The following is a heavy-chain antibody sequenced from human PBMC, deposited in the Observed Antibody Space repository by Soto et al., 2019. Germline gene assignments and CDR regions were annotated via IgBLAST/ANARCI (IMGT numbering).Heavy chain of an antibody. J-gene: IGHJ6*02. CDR2: IIPISETT. D-gene: IGHD2-2*01. Sequence: QVQLVQSGAEVKKPGSSVKVSCKASGGTFSSYAISWVRQAPGQGLEWMGGIIPISETTNYAQKFQGRVTITADESKSTAYMELSRLRSEDTAVYYCARSQGSSTSLEIYYYYYYGMDVWGQGTMVTVSS. V-gene: IGHV1-69*01. CDR3: ARSQGSSTSLEIYYYYYYGMDV. CDR1: GGTFSSYA.